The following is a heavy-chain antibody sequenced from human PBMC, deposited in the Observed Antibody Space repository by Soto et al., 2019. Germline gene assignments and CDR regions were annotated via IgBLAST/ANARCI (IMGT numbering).Heavy chain of an antibody. CDR1: GASISSVYW. CDR3: ARYSAVSGTYDFDY. J-gene: IGHJ4*02. V-gene: IGHV4-4*02. CDR2: ISQRGSA. Sequence: QVHLQESGPGLVKPSGTLSLTCDVSGASISSVYWWSWVRQSPGKGLEWIGEISQRGSANYRPSLKSRVTMSLDTSKNQFSLRLTSVTAADTAVYYCARYSAVSGTYDFDYWGQGTLVTVSS. D-gene: IGHD6-13*01.